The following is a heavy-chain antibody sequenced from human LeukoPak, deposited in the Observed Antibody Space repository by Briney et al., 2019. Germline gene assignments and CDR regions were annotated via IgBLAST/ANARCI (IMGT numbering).Heavy chain of an antibody. D-gene: IGHD6-19*01. J-gene: IGHJ4*02. CDR2: IYWDDDK. CDR3: AHGRYTGWSFYYFDY. Sequence: SGPTLLKPTQTLTLTCTFSGFSLSSSGGGVGWIRQPPGKALEWLSLIYWDDDKRYSPSLKDRLTVTKDTSNNQVVLTMTNVDPVDTATYYCAHGRYTGWSFYYFDYWGQGTLVTVSS. V-gene: IGHV2-5*02. CDR1: GFSLSSSGGG.